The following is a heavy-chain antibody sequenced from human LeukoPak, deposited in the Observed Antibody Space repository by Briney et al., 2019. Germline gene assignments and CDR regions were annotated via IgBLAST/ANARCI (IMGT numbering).Heavy chain of an antibody. CDR1: GFTFSSYG. Sequence: PGRSLRLSCAASGFTFSSYGMHWVRQAPGKGLEWVAVISYDGSNKYYADSVKGRFTISRDNSKNTLYLQMNSLRAEDTAVYYCARGLHDYGDLYDAFDIWGQGTMVTVSS. J-gene: IGHJ3*02. CDR3: ARGLHDYGDLYDAFDI. D-gene: IGHD4-17*01. V-gene: IGHV3-30*19. CDR2: ISYDGSNK.